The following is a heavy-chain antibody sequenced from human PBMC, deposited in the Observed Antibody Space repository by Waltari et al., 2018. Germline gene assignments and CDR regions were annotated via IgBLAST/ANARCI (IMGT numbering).Heavy chain of an antibody. CDR2: INPNSGGT. CDR1: GYTFTGYY. J-gene: IGHJ4*02. Sequence: QVQLVQSGAEVKKPGASVTVSCKASGYTFTGYYMHWVRQAPGQGLEWMGWINPNSGGTNYAQKFQGRDTMTRDTSISTAYMELSRLRSDDTAVYYCARRAWRGYDPKGELDYWGQGTLVTVSS. CDR3: ARRAWRGYDPKGELDY. D-gene: IGHD5-12*01. V-gene: IGHV1-2*02.